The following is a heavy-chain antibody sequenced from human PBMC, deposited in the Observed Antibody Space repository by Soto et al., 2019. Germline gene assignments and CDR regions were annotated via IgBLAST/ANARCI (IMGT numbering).Heavy chain of an antibody. CDR1: GYTFTSYD. CDR3: ARHPPLRQYCPQWLGIYGDSDY. V-gene: IGHV1-8*01. J-gene: IGHJ4*02. CDR2: MNPNSGNT. D-gene: IGHD6-19*01. Sequence: ASVKVSCKASGYTFTSYDINWVRQATGQGLEWMGWMNPNSGNTGYAQKFQGRVTMTRNTSISTAYMELSSLRSEDTAVYYCARHPPLRQYCPQWLGIYGDSDYLGQGTLVTVPS.